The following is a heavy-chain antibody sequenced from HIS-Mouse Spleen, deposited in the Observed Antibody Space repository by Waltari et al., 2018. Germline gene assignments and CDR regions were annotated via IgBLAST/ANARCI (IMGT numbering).Heavy chain of an antibody. CDR3: ARKVAVAGIDY. J-gene: IGHJ4*02. CDR2: INHSGST. Sequence: QVQLQQWGAGLLKPSETLSLTCAVYGGSFSGYYWSWIRQPPGKGLEWIGEINHSGSTNYNPSLKSRVTISVDTSKNQFSLKLSSVTAADTAVYYCARKVAVAGIDYWGQGTLVTVSS. V-gene: IGHV4-34*01. D-gene: IGHD6-19*01. CDR1: GGSFSGYY.